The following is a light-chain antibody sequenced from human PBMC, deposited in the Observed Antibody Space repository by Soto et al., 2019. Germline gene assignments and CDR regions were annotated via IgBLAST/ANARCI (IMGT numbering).Light chain of an antibody. CDR1: QSISNY. CDR2: AAS. V-gene: IGKV1-39*01. Sequence: DIQMTQSPSSLSASVGDRVIITCRTSQSISNYLNWYQHKPGKAPKVLISAASNLQSGVPSRFSGSGSGTVFTLTTSSLQPEDFATYFCQQSYTLSPLTFGGGTKVEIK. CDR3: QQSYTLSPLT. J-gene: IGKJ4*01.